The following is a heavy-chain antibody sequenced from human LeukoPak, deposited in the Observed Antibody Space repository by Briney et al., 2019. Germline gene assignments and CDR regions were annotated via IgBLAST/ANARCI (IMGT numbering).Heavy chain of an antibody. CDR1: AFSFSRYG. CDR2: IWSDGSIK. D-gene: IGHD3-16*02. Sequence: GGSLRLSCAASAFSFSRYGMHWVRQAPGKGLEWVAVIWSDGSIKFYGDSVKGRFTISRDNSKNTVYLQMDSLRLEYTAVYYCARVLGYPPDYWGQGTLVTVSS. V-gene: IGHV3-33*01. CDR3: ARVLGYPPDY. J-gene: IGHJ4*02.